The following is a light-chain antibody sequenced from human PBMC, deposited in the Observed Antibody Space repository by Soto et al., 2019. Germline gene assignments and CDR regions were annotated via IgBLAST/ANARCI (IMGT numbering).Light chain of an antibody. V-gene: IGLV2-23*01. CDR1: NNL. Sequence: QSVLTQPASVSGSPGQSITISCSGTNNLVSWYQQHPRKAPKVVLYEGTKRPSGVSNRFSGSNSGSTASLTISGLQAEDEAHYFCCAYVGARYYVFGPGTKVTVL. J-gene: IGLJ1*01. CDR3: CAYVGARYYV. CDR2: EGT.